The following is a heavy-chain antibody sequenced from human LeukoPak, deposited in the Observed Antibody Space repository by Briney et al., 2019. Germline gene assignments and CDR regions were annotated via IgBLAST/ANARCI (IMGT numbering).Heavy chain of an antibody. D-gene: IGHD4-11*01. Sequence: SETLSLTCAVYGGSFSGYYWSWIRQPPGKGLEWIGEINHSGSTNYNPSLKSRSTISVDTSKNQFSLKLSSVTAAATAVYYCARGRYSLAYWGQGTLVTVSS. V-gene: IGHV4-34*01. J-gene: IGHJ4*02. CDR3: ARGRYSLAY. CDR1: GGSFSGYY. CDR2: INHSGST.